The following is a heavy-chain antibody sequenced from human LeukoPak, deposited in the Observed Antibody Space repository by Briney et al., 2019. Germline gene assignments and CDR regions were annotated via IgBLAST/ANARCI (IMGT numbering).Heavy chain of an antibody. CDR3: ARELTVYDSSGYYYGGAFDI. Sequence: SQTLSLTCAISGDSVSSNSAAWNWIRQSPSRGLEWLGRTYYRSKWYNDYAVSVKSRITINPDTSKNQFSLQLNSVTPEDTAVYYCARELTVYDSSGYYYGGAFDIWGQGTMVTVSS. CDR2: TYYRSKWYN. V-gene: IGHV6-1*01. J-gene: IGHJ3*02. CDR1: GDSVSSNSAA. D-gene: IGHD3-22*01.